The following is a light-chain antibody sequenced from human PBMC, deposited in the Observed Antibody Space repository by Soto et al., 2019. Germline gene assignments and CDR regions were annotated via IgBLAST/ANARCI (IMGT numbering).Light chain of an antibody. CDR1: QSVTSN. CDR2: GAS. Sequence: EIVMTQSPATLSVSPGERATLSCRASQSVTSNLAWYQQKPGQAPRLLIYGASTRATGVPARFSGSGSGTEFTLNISSLQSEDFAVYYCQQYNNWPVALTFGGGTKVEIK. J-gene: IGKJ4*01. CDR3: QQYNNWPVALT. V-gene: IGKV3-15*01.